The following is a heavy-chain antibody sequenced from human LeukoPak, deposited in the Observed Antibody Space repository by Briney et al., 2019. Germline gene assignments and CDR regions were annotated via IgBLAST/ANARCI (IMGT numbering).Heavy chain of an antibody. D-gene: IGHD5-24*01. J-gene: IGHJ4*02. V-gene: IGHV1-2*02. CDR3: ARVGVEMATITGFDY. CDR1: GYTFTDHY. Sequence: GASVKVSCKASGYTFTDHYMHWVRQAPGQGLEWMGWINPNSGGTNYAQKFQGRVTMTRDTSISTAYMELSRLRSDDTAVYYCARVGVEMATITGFDYWGQGTLVTVSS. CDR2: INPNSGGT.